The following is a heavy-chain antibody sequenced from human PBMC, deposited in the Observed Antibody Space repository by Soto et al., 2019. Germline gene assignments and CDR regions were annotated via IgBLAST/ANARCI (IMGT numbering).Heavy chain of an antibody. CDR3: ARGIDDQASYGMDL. CDR2: IKEDGNEK. CDR1: RFSFANYW. V-gene: IGHV3-7*01. J-gene: IGHJ6*02. Sequence: PRLSCAASRFSFANYWMSWVRQAPGKGLEWVGHIKEDGNEKSYADSVKGRFTISRDNAKKSVYLQMNSMRAEDTAVYYCARGIDDQASYGMDLWGQGTTVTVSS.